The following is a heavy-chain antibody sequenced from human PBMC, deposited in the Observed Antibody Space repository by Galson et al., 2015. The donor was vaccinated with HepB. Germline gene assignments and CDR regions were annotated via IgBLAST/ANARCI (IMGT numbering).Heavy chain of an antibody. CDR3: ARDRTYSSSTLDAFDI. D-gene: IGHD6-13*01. Sequence: SLRLSCAASGFTFSDCYMSWIRQAPGKGLEWVSYISSSSSYTNYADSVKGRFTISRDNAKNSLYPQMNSLRAEDTAVYYCARDRTYSSSTLDAFDIWGQGTMVTVSS. CDR1: GFTFSDCY. J-gene: IGHJ3*02. CDR2: ISSSSSYT. V-gene: IGHV3-11*06.